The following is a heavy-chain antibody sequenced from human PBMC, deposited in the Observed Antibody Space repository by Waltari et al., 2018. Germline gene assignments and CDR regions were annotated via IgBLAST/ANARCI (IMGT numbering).Heavy chain of an antibody. CDR1: GGSISSSSYY. CDR3: ARHWKKSGYRFDP. D-gene: IGHD5-12*01. V-gene: IGHV4-39*01. J-gene: IGHJ5*02. Sequence: QLQLQESGPGLVKPPEPRSPTCTVSGGSISSSSYYWGWVRQSPGQGLEWIGGIYDSGSTYYNPTPKRRVTIPGDTAKEHFSLKLGSVTAADTAIYYCARHWKKSGYRFDPWGQGTLVTVSA. CDR2: IYDSGST.